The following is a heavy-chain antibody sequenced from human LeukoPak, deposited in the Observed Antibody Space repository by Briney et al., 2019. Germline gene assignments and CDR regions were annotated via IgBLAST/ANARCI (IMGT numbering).Heavy chain of an antibody. CDR1: GGSISSGGYY. CDR3: ARGPEDDTVSHFDY. D-gene: IGHD4-17*01. V-gene: IGHV4-31*03. CDR2: IYYSGST. J-gene: IGHJ4*02. Sequence: PSETLSLTCTVSGGSISSGGYYWRWIRQHPGTGLEWTGYIYYSGSTYYNPSLKSRVTISVDTSKNQFSLKLSSVTAADTAVYYCARGPEDDTVSHFDYWGQGTLVTVSS.